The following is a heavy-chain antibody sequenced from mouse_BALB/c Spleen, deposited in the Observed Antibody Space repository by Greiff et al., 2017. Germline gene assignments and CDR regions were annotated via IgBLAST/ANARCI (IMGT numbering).Heavy chain of an antibody. J-gene: IGHJ3*01. D-gene: IGHD2-1*01. CDR1: GFSLTSYG. CDR3: ARGNYGNSALAY. V-gene: IGHV2-9*02. Sequence: QVQLKESGPGLVAPSQSLSITCTVSGFSLTSYGVHWVRQPPGKGLEWLGVIWAGGSTNYNSALMSRLSISKDNSKSQVFLKMNSLQTDDTAMYYCARGNYGNSALAYWGQGTLVTVSA. CDR2: IWAGGST.